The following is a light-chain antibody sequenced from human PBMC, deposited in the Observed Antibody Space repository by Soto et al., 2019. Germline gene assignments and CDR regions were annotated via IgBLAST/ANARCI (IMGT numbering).Light chain of an antibody. CDR1: QSVSSNY. Sequence: EIVLTQSPGTLSLSPGDRAPLSCRASQSVSSNYLAWDQQKPGQAPRLLRYGASSRATGIPDRFGGSGSGTDFTLTISRLEPEDFAVYYCQQYDTSPPLTFGGGTKVEIK. CDR2: GAS. J-gene: IGKJ4*01. V-gene: IGKV3-20*01. CDR3: QQYDTSPPLT.